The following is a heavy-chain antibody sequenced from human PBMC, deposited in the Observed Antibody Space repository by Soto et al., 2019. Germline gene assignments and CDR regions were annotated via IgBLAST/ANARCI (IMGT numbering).Heavy chain of an antibody. Sequence: PSETLSLTCTVSGGSISGYYWSWIRQPPGKGLEYIGYIYYSGSTAYNPSLKSRVTMSVDTSESQFSLKLSSVTAADTAVYYCAREFSAWGFDYWGQGTLVTVSS. CDR3: AREFSAWGFDY. CDR1: GGSISGYY. V-gene: IGHV4-59*01. J-gene: IGHJ4*02. CDR2: IYYSGST. D-gene: IGHD6-19*01.